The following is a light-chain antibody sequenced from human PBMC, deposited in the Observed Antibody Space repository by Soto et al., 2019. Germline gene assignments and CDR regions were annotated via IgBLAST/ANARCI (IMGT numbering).Light chain of an antibody. V-gene: IGKV3-20*01. Sequence: EIVLTQSPGTLSLSRGEGASLSCRASQSVSSDLAWYQQKPGQAPRLLIYATSSRATGIPDRFSGSGSGTDFTLTISRLEPEDFAVYFCQQYRSSPQTFGQGTKVDIK. CDR3: QQYRSSPQT. CDR2: ATS. CDR1: QSVSSD. J-gene: IGKJ1*01.